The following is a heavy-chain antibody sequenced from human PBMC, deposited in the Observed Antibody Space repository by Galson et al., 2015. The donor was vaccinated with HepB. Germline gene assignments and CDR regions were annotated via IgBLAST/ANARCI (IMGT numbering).Heavy chain of an antibody. CDR1: GFTFSSYG. Sequence: SLRLSCAASGFTFSSYGMHWVRQAPGKGLEWVAVIWYDGSNKYYADSVRGRFTISRDNSKSTLYLQMNSLRDEDTAAYYCARDRWRAAALHFFDYWGQRTLVTVSS. CDR2: IWYDGSNK. V-gene: IGHV3-33*01. D-gene: IGHD2-2*01. CDR3: ARDRWRAAALHFFDY. J-gene: IGHJ4*02.